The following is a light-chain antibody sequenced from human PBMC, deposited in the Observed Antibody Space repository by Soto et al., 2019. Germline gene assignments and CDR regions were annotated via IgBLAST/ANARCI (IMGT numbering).Light chain of an antibody. Sequence: QSALTQPASVSGSPGQSITISCTGTSSDVGNYNYVSWYQQNSGKAPRLIIYDVSNRPSGVSNRFSGSKSGSTASLTISGLRAEDEADYYCSSYTPNNPWVFGGGTKLTAL. V-gene: IGLV2-14*03. CDR3: SSYTPNNPWV. CDR2: DVS. CDR1: SSDVGNYNY. J-gene: IGLJ3*02.